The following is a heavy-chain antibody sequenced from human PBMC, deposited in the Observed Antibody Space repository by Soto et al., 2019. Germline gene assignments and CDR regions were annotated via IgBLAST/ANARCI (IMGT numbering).Heavy chain of an antibody. Sequence: VESLKISCKASGYNFISYWINWVRQKPWKGLEWMGRIDPSDSYTNYSPSFQGHVTISADKSISTAYLQWSSLKASDTAMYYCTKQGGHQPSEGWGKGNMVTVSA. V-gene: IGHV5-10-1*01. CDR1: GYNFISYW. J-gene: IGHJ4*02. CDR3: TKQGGHQPSEG. CDR2: IDPSDSYT. D-gene: IGHD2-2*01.